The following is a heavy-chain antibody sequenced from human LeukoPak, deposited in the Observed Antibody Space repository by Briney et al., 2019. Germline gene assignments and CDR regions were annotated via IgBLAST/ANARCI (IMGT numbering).Heavy chain of an antibody. CDR3: ARGSSSWSGMDV. V-gene: IGHV3-21*01. J-gene: IGHJ6*03. CDR1: GFTFSSYS. Sequence: GGSLRLSCAASGFTFSSYSMNWVRQAPGKGLEWVSSISSSSSYIYYADSVKGRFTTSRDNAKNSLYLQMNSLRAEDTAVYYCARGSSSWSGMDVWGKGTTVTVSS. CDR2: ISSSSSYI. D-gene: IGHD6-13*01.